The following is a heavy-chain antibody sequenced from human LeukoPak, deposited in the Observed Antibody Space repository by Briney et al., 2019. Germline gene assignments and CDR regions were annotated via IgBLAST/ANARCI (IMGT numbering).Heavy chain of an antibody. J-gene: IGHJ6*03. Sequence: GGSLRLSCAASGFTVSSNYMSWVRQAPGKGLEWVSVIYSGGSTCYADSVKGRFTISRDNSKNTLYLQMNSLRAEDTAVYYCAKDLCRMVRGVCYYYYYMDVWGKGTTVTISS. CDR1: GFTVSSNY. CDR2: IYSGGST. D-gene: IGHD3-10*01. V-gene: IGHV3-53*05. CDR3: AKDLCRMVRGVCYYYYYMDV.